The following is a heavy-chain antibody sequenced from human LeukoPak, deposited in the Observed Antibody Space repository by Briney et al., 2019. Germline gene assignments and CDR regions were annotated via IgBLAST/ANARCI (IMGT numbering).Heavy chain of an antibody. CDR1: GYTFTSYY. CDR3: ARDLSTAGY. Sequence: GSVKVSCKASGYTFTSYYMHWVRQAPGQGLEWMGIINPSGGSTSYAQKFQGRVTMTRDTSISTAYMELSRLRSDDTAVYYCARDLSTAGYWGQGTLVTVSS. V-gene: IGHV1-46*01. D-gene: IGHD5-18*01. CDR2: INPSGGST. J-gene: IGHJ4*02.